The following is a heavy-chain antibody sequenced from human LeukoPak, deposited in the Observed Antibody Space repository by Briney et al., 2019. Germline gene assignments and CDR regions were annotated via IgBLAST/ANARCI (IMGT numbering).Heavy chain of an antibody. CDR1: GGTFSSYA. J-gene: IGHJ4*02. Sequence: GASVKVSCKASGGTFSSYAISWVRQAPGQGLEWVGGIIPIFGTANYAQKLQGRVTITADKFTSTAYMELSSLRSEDTAVYYCAGEDWGTASPRSGYWGQGTLVIVSS. CDR3: AGEDWGTASPRSGY. D-gene: IGHD3-10*01. CDR2: IIPIFGTA. V-gene: IGHV1-69*06.